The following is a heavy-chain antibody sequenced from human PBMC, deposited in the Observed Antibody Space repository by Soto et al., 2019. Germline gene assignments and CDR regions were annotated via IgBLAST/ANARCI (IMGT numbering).Heavy chain of an antibody. V-gene: IGHV3-21*01. CDR2: ISSTTNYV. CDR1: GFTFTRYS. Sequence: PGGSLRLSCAASGFTFTRYSMNWVRQAPGKGLEWVSSISSTTNYVYYADSMKGRFTVSRDNAKNSVYLEMNSLSAEDTAVYYCARESEDLTSNFDYWGQGTLVTVSS. CDR3: ARESEDLTSNFDY. J-gene: IGHJ4*02.